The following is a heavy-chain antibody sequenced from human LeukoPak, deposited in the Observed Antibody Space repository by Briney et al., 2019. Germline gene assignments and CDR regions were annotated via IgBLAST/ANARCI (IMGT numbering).Heavy chain of an antibody. CDR1: GGSMSSYY. J-gene: IGHJ6*02. CDR2: IYYSGST. Sequence: SETLSLTCTVSGGSMSSYYWSWIRQPPGKGLEWIGYIYYSGSTNYNPSLKSRVTISVDTSKNQFSLKLSSVTAADTAVYYCARVPSPRLEGDIVVVPAAILGMDVWGQGTTVTVSS. V-gene: IGHV4-59*12. D-gene: IGHD2-2*01. CDR3: ARVPSPRLEGDIVVVPAAILGMDV.